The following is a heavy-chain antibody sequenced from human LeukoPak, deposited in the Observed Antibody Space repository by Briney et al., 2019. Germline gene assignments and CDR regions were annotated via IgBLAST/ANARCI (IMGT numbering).Heavy chain of an antibody. Sequence: PGGSLRLSCAASGFTFSSYAMSWVRQAPGKGLEWASAISGSGGSTYYADSVKGRFTISRDNSKNTLYLQMNSLRAEDTAVYYCAKVIGSSGWSGPYFDYWGQGTLVTVSS. J-gene: IGHJ4*02. CDR2: ISGSGGST. CDR3: AKVIGSSGWSGPYFDY. V-gene: IGHV3-23*01. CDR1: GFTFSSYA. D-gene: IGHD6-19*01.